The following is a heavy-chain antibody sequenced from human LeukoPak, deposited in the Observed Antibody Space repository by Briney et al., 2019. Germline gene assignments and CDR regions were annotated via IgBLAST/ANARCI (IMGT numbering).Heavy chain of an antibody. CDR3: ARRRDYFDY. J-gene: IGHJ4*02. V-gene: IGHV3-11*01. CDR2: ISSSGNTI. Sequence: PGGSLRLSCAASGFTLSDYYMSWIRQAPRKGLEWVSYISSSGNTIYYADSVKGRFTISRDNAKNSLYLQMNSLRAEDTAVYYCARRRDYFDYWGQGTLVTVSS. CDR1: GFTLSDYY.